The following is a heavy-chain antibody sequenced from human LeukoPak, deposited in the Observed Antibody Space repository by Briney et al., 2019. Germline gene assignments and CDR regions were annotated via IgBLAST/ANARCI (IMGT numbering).Heavy chain of an antibody. CDR1: GGSISSSNYY. J-gene: IGHJ4*02. D-gene: IGHD1-26*01. Sequence: PSETLSLTCTASGGSISSSNYYWGWIRQPPGKGLEWIGSIYYSGRTYYNPSLKSRVTISVDTSKNQFSLKLSSVTAAHTAVYYCASWGATHHSFDYWGQGTLVTVSS. CDR3: ASWGATHHSFDY. V-gene: IGHV4-39*01. CDR2: IYYSGRT.